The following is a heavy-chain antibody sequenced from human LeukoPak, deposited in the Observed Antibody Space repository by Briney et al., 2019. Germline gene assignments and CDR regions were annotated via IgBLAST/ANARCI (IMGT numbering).Heavy chain of an antibody. D-gene: IGHD3-10*01. Sequence: GASVKVSCKASGYTFTSYAMHWVRQAPGQRLEWMGWINAGNGNTKYSQKFQGRVTITRDTSASIAYMELSSLRSEDTAVYYCARPAPYGSGSYYRSTPPDYWGQGTLVTVSS. CDR2: INAGNGNT. V-gene: IGHV1-3*01. CDR1: GYTFTSYA. J-gene: IGHJ4*02. CDR3: ARPAPYGSGSYYRSTPPDY.